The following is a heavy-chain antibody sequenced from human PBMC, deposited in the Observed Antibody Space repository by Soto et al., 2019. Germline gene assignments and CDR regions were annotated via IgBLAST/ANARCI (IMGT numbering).Heavy chain of an antibody. CDR3: TRLFEYSSSSGLGYYGMDV. J-gene: IGHJ6*02. CDR1: GFTFGDYA. Sequence: PGGSLSLSCTASGFTFGDYAMSWVRQAPGKGLEWVGFIRSKAYGGTTEYAASVKGRFTISRDDSKSIAYLQMNSLKTEDTAVYYCTRLFEYSSSSGLGYYGMDVWGQGTTVTVSS. D-gene: IGHD6-6*01. V-gene: IGHV3-49*04. CDR2: IRSKAYGGTT.